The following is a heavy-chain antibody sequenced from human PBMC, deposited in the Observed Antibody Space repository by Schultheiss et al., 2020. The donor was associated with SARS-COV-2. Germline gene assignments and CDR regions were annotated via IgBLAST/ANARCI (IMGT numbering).Heavy chain of an antibody. D-gene: IGHD2-21*01. CDR1: GFTFSSYA. V-gene: IGHV3-21*01. CDR2: ISSSSSYI. Sequence: GGSLRLSCAASGFTFSSYAMSWVRQAPGKGLEWVSSISSSSSYIYYADSVKGRFTISRDNSKNTLYLQMNSLRAEDTAVYYCARESPRIPVDYWGQGTLVTVSS. CDR3: ARESPRIPVDY. J-gene: IGHJ4*02.